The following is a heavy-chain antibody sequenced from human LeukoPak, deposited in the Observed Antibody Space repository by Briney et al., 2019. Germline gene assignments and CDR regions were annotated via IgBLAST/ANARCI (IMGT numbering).Heavy chain of an antibody. J-gene: IGHJ4*02. CDR2: IYRGGST. CDR1: GFTVGTNY. CDR3: VKDLSGSFSFDQ. D-gene: IGHD1-26*01. V-gene: IGHV3-53*01. Sequence: PGGSLRLSCVASGFTVGTNYMNWVRQAPGKGLEWVSIIYRGGSTYHADSVKGRFTISRDNSKNTLYLQMNSLRAEDTAVYYCVKDLSGSFSFDQWGQGTLVTVSS.